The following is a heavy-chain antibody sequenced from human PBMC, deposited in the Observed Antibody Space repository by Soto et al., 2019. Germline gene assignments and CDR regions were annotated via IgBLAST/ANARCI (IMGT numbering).Heavy chain of an antibody. Sequence: SLRLSCAAFGFTFSDHYMDWVRQAPGKGLEWVGRIRNKANSYTTEYAASVKGRFTISRDDSKNLLFLQMYSLKPEDTAVYFCSCSGIFTTPYYFYFWAQRTLVTVSS. J-gene: IGHJ4*01. CDR1: GFTFSDHY. V-gene: IGHV3-72*01. D-gene: IGHD3-10*02. CDR3: SCSGIFTTPYYFYF. CDR2: IRNKANSYTT.